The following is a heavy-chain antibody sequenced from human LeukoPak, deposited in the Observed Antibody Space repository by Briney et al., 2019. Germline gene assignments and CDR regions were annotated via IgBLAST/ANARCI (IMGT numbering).Heavy chain of an antibody. Sequence: SQTLSLTCTVSDDSISSGAYYWTWIRQPPGKGLEWIGYISHSGSTYYNPSLKSRVTISVDMSKNQFSLKLSSVTAADTAVYYCARPLHGEAGMDAFDIWGQGTMVTVSS. D-gene: IGHD3-10*01. V-gene: IGHV4-30-2*05. CDR3: ARPLHGEAGMDAFDI. CDR1: DDSISSGAYY. CDR2: ISHSGST. J-gene: IGHJ3*02.